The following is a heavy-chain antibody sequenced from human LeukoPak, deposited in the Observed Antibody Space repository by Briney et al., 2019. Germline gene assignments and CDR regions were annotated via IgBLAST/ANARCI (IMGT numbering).Heavy chain of an antibody. J-gene: IGHJ4*02. D-gene: IGHD1-26*01. CDR1: ESSFATYW. CDR2: IYPSDSDT. CDR3: ARPLQGIVGATGFDY. Sequence: GESLQISCQGSESSFATYWIAWLRQMPGKGLEWMGIIYPSDSDTRYSPSFQGQVTISADKSIKTAYLQWSSLKASDTAMYYCARPLQGIVGATGFDYWGQGTLVTVSS. V-gene: IGHV5-51*01.